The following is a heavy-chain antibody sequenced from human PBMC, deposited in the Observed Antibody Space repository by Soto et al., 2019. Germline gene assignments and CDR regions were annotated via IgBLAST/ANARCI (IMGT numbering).Heavy chain of an antibody. CDR2: IIPILGIT. V-gene: IGHV1-69*08. D-gene: IGHD3-16*01. J-gene: IGHJ4*02. CDR3: ARDISPALRDGGY. CDR1: GGTFSSET. Sequence: QVQLVQSGAEVKKPGSSVKVSCKASGGTFSSETISWVRQAPGQGLEWMGRIIPILGITNYAQKFQGRVTITADKSTSTAFMELSSLRSEYTAVYYCARDISPALRDGGYWGQGTLVTVSS.